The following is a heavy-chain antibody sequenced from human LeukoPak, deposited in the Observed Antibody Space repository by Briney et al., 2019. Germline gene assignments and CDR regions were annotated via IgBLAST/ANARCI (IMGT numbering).Heavy chain of an antibody. V-gene: IGHV4-30-2*01. CDR1: GGSMRSCGYF. D-gene: IGHD3-10*01. CDR3: ARGRGGAPSYYYGSEPHLSSNWFDP. Sequence: SQTLSLTCAVWGGSMRSCGYFWSWVRQPPGKGLERIGYIYHSESTYYNPSLKSRVTISVDRSKNQFSLKLSSVTAADTAVYYCARGRGGAPSYYYGSEPHLSSNWFDPWGQGTLVTVSS. J-gene: IGHJ5*02. CDR2: IYHSEST.